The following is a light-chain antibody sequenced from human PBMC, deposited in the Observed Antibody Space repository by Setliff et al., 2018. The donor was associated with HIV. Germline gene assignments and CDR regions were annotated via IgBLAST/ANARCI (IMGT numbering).Light chain of an antibody. CDR3: ATWDDRLNGVV. J-gene: IGLJ2*01. CDR1: NSNVGSNP. Sequence: VLSQPPSTSGTPGQRVTISCSGGNSNVGSNPVNWYQHLPGTAPKLLIYYDGRRPSGVPDRFSVSKSGTSASLAISGLQSDDEGDYYCATWDDRLNGVVFGEGTK. V-gene: IGLV1-44*01. CDR2: YDG.